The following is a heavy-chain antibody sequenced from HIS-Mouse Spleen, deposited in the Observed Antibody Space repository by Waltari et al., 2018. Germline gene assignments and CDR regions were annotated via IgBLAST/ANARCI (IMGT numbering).Heavy chain of an antibody. Sequence: QVQLQQWGAGLLKPADTLSLPCAVYGGSFRGYDWSWIRQPPGKGLEWIGEINHSGSTNYNPSLKSRVTISVDTSKNQFSLKLSSVTAADTAVYYCARGRYNIPVYFDYWGQGTLVTVSS. CDR1: GGSFRGYD. J-gene: IGHJ4*02. V-gene: IGHV4-34*01. D-gene: IGHD1-20*01. CDR3: ARGRYNIPVYFDY. CDR2: INHSGST.